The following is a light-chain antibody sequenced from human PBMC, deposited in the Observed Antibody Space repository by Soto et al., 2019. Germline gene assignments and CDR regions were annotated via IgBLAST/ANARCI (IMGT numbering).Light chain of an antibody. CDR3: QQSYSTPIT. CDR2: AAS. V-gene: IGKV1-39*01. Sequence: DIQMTQSPSSLSASVGDRVTITCRASQSISSYLNWYQQKPGKAPKLLIYAASSLQSGVPSRFSGSGSGTDFTLTISSLLPEDFATDYCQQSYSTPITFGPGTKVDIK. CDR1: QSISSY. J-gene: IGKJ3*01.